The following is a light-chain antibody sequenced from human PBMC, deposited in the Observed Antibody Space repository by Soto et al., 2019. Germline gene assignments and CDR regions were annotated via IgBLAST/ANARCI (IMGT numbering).Light chain of an antibody. Sequence: EIVMTQSPATLSVSPGERATLSCRASQSVSGNLAWYQQKPGQAPRLLIYGASTRATGIPARFSGSGSGTEFTITISSLKSEYFAVYYCQQYNNWINLAQGTRLEIK. CDR1: QSVSGN. J-gene: IGKJ5*01. CDR2: GAS. CDR3: QQYNNWIN. V-gene: IGKV3-15*01.